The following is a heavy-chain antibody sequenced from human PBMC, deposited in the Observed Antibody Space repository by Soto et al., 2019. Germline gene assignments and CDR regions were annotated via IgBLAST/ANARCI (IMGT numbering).Heavy chain of an antibody. Sequence: GESLKISCKGSGYSFTTYWIGWVRQMPGKGLECMGIIYPGDSDTRYSPSFQGQVTISADKSISTAYLQWSSLKASDTAMYYCARPRYPGRGYYGMDVWGQGTTVTVSS. D-gene: IGHD2-15*01. CDR3: ARPRYPGRGYYGMDV. CDR1: GYSFTTYW. J-gene: IGHJ6*02. V-gene: IGHV5-51*01. CDR2: IYPGDSDT.